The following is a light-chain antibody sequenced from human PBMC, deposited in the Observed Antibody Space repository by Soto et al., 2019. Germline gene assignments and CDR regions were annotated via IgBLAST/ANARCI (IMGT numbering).Light chain of an antibody. V-gene: IGLV9-49*01. Sequence: HPVLTQPPSASASLGASVTLTCTLSSGYSNYKVDWYQQRPGKGPRFVMRVGTGGIVGSKGDGIPDRFSVLGSGLNRYLTIKNIQGEDESDYHCGADHGSGSNFVVVFGGGTKLTVL. CDR3: GADHGSGSNFVVV. J-gene: IGLJ2*01. CDR2: VGTGGIVG. CDR1: SGYSNYK.